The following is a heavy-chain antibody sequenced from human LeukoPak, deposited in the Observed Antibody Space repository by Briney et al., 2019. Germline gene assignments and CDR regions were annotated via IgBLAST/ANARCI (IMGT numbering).Heavy chain of an antibody. CDR3: AKARKVTTGPFDY. CDR2: ITTSDGNT. V-gene: IGHV3-23*01. CDR1: SFTFSSYT. J-gene: IGHJ4*02. D-gene: IGHD4-17*01. Sequence: GESLRLSCAASSFTFSSYTMSWVRQAPGKGLEWVSTITTSDGNTYYADSVKGRFTVSRDNSKNTLYLQMNSLRAEDTAVYYCAKARKVTTGPFDYWGQGTLVTVSS.